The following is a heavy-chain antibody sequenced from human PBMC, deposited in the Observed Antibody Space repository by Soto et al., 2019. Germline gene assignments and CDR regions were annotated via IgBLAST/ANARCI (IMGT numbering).Heavy chain of an antibody. V-gene: IGHV1-18*01. Sequence: QVQLVQSGAEVKKPGASVKVSCKASGYTFTSYGISWVRQAPGQGLEWMGWISAYNGNTNYAQKLQGRVTMTTYTSTSTAYMELRSLRSDDTAVYYCARFEDCSGGSCYSVLPDYWGQGTLVTVSS. CDR1: GYTFTSYG. CDR3: ARFEDCSGGSCYSVLPDY. D-gene: IGHD2-15*01. CDR2: ISAYNGNT. J-gene: IGHJ4*02.